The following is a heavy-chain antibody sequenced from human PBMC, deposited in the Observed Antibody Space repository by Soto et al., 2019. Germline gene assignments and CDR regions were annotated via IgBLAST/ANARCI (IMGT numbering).Heavy chain of an antibody. V-gene: IGHV1-46*01. D-gene: IGHD2-15*01. Sequence: QVQLVQSGAEVKKPGASVKVSCKASGYTFTSYYMHWARQAPGQGLEWMGISNPSGGSTSYVQKFQGRVTMTRDTSTGTVYMELCSLRSEDTAVYYCARVGGGTYEAFDIWGQGTMVTVSS. CDR1: GYTFTSYY. J-gene: IGHJ3*02. CDR2: SNPSGGST. CDR3: ARVGGGTYEAFDI.